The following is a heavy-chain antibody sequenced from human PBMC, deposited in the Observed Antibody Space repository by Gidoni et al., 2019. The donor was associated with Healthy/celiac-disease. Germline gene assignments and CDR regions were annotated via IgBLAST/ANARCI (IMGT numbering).Heavy chain of an antibody. V-gene: IGHV3-23*01. CDR3: AKDTPLAYCGGDCSRDYFDY. Sequence: EVQLLESGGGLVQPGGSLRLSCAASGFTFSSYAMSWVRQAPGKGLEWVSAISGSGGSTYYADSVKGRFTISRDNSKNTLYLQMNSLRAEDTAVYYCAKDTPLAYCGGDCSRDYFDYWGQGTLVTVSS. CDR2: ISGSGGST. J-gene: IGHJ4*02. CDR1: GFTFSSYA. D-gene: IGHD2-21*02.